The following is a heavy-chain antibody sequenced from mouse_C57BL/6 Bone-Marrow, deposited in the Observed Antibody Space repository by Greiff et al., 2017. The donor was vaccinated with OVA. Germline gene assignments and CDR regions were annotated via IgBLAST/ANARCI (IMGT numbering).Heavy chain of an antibody. CDR1: GYTFTSYW. Sequence: VQLQQPGAELVKPGASVKLSCKASGYTFTSYWMQWVKQRPGQGLEWIGEIDPSDSYTNYNPKFKGKATLTVDTSSSTAYMQLSSLTSEDSAVYYCARTMITTTWFAYWGQGTLVTVSA. D-gene: IGHD2-4*01. CDR3: ARTMITTTWFAY. J-gene: IGHJ3*01. CDR2: IDPSDSYT. V-gene: IGHV1-50*01.